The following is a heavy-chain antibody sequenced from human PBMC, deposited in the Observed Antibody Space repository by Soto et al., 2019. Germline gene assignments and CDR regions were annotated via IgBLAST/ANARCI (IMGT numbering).Heavy chain of an antibody. Sequence: EVQLVESGGGLVQPGGSLRLSCAASGFRFSSYSMNWVRQAPGKGPEWVSYIDHRSSSVRYVDSVEGRFTIYRDNAKDSLSLQMNSLRVEDTAMYYCAVGIAVARGYFDLWGRGTLVTVSS. D-gene: IGHD6-19*01. J-gene: IGHJ2*01. V-gene: IGHV3-48*04. CDR2: IDHRSSSV. CDR1: GFRFSSYS. CDR3: AVGIAVARGYFDL.